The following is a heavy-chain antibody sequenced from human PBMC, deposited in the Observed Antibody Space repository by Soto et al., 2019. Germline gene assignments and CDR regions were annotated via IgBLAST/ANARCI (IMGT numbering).Heavy chain of an antibody. J-gene: IGHJ5*02. CDR3: ARDLKEYCSDGKCNWFDP. V-gene: IGHV4-34*01. D-gene: IGHD2-15*01. CDR1: GGSFGGYY. Sequence: SETLSLTCAVYGGSFGGYYWSWIRQPPGKGLEWIGEINHSGSTNYNPSLKSRVTISFDASKNQISPQVRSATAADAAVYYCARDLKEYCSDGKCNWFDPWGQGTPVTVSS. CDR2: INHSGST.